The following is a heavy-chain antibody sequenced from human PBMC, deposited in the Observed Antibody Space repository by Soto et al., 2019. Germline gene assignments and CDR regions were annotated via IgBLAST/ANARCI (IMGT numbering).Heavy chain of an antibody. Sequence: SLRLSSAASGCNFSSYAMSWVLQAPGKGLEWVSGISWNSGSIGYADSVKGRFTISRDNAKNSLYLQMNSLRAEDTAVDYCAKDNYFAVYWGQGTLVTVSS. D-gene: IGHD1-26*01. J-gene: IGHJ4*02. V-gene: IGHV3-9*01. CDR3: AKDNYFAVY. CDR2: ISWNSGSI. CDR1: GCNFSSYA.